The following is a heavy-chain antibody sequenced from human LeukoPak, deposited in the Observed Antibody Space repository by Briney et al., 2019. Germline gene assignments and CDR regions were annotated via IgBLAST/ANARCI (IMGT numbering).Heavy chain of an antibody. D-gene: IGHD5-18*01. CDR1: GFTFDDYA. V-gene: IGHV3-9*01. CDR2: ISWNSGSI. J-gene: IGHJ3*02. CDR3: AKVGYSYGYPPEEAFDI. Sequence: GGSLRLSCSASGFTFDDYAMHWVRQAPGKGLEWVSGISWNSGSIGYADSVKGRFTISRDNAKNSLYLQMNSLRAEDTALYYCAKVGYSYGYPPEEAFDIWGQGTMVTVSS.